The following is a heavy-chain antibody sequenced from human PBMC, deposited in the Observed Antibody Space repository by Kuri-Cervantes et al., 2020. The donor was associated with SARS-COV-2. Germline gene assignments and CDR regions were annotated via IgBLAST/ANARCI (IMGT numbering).Heavy chain of an antibody. D-gene: IGHD2-2*01. CDR2: INWNGGST. V-gene: IGHV3-20*04. CDR3: ARDRGIVVVPAAIWFDP. Sequence: GESLKISCAASGFTFDDYGMSWVRQAPGKGLEWVSGINWNGGSTGYADSVKGRFTISRDNAKNSLYLQMNSLRAEDTALYYCARDRGIVVVPAAIWFDPWGQGTLVTVSS. CDR1: GFTFDDYG. J-gene: IGHJ5*02.